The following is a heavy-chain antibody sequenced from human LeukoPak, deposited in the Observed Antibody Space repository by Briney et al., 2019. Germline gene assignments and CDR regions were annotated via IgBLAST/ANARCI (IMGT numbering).Heavy chain of an antibody. Sequence: GGSLRLSCEASGFTLSTYWMNWVRQVPGKGLDWVANINPDGSGKRYVDSVKGRFTIARDNADNSLSLQMNSLRAEDTAVYYCASWGAGGNSWCQGTLVTVSS. J-gene: IGHJ4*02. CDR3: ASWGAGGNS. V-gene: IGHV3-7*01. CDR2: INPDGSGK. CDR1: GFTLSTYW. D-gene: IGHD3-16*01.